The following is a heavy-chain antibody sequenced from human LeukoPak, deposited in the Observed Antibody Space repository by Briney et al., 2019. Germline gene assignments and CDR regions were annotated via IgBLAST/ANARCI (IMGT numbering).Heavy chain of an antibody. CDR2: IYYDGSDK. CDR3: AKDQGIQAGYFDY. V-gene: IGHV3-33*06. Sequence: GGSLRLSCVVSGFTFRNFGMHWVRQAPGKGLEWVAVIYYDGSDKYYVDSVKGRFAVSRDNSKNTLYLQMNSLRAEDTAVYYCAKDQGIQAGYFDYWGQGTLVTVSS. D-gene: IGHD6-13*01. CDR1: GFTFRNFG. J-gene: IGHJ4*02.